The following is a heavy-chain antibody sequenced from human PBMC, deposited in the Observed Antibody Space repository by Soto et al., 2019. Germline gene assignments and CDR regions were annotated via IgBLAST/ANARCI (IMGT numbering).Heavy chain of an antibody. CDR1: GGSVSSGDYS. V-gene: IGHV4-30-2*01. J-gene: IGHJ6*02. CDR3: ARGAWSRPYYYHALDV. Sequence: SETLSLTCVVSGGSVSSGDYSWTWIRQPAGKGLEWIGYVSHIGSTYYNPSLKTRVTISLDRSKNQFSLKLTSVTAADSAVYFCARGAWSRPYYYHALDVWGHGTTVTVSS. CDR2: VSHIGST. D-gene: IGHD3-3*01.